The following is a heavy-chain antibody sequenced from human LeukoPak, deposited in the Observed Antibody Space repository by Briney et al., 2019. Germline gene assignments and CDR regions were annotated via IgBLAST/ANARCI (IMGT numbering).Heavy chain of an antibody. J-gene: IGHJ4*02. V-gene: IGHV4-59*08. D-gene: IGHD3-22*01. CDR2: IYYSGST. CDR3: ARLLFYDSDYYFDY. CDR1: GGSISSFY. Sequence: SETLSLTCAVSGGSISSFYWSWIRQPPGKGLEWIGYIYYSGSTDYNPSLKSRVTISVDTSKNQFSLKLSSVTAADTAFYYCARLLFYDSDYYFDYWGQGTLVTVSS.